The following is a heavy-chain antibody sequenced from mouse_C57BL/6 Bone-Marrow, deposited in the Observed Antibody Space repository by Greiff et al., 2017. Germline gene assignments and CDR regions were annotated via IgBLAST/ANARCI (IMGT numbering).Heavy chain of an antibody. CDR1: GYTFTSYW. V-gene: IGHV1-69*01. J-gene: IGHJ4*01. Sequence: QVQLQQPGAELVMPGASVKLSCKASGYTFTSYWMHWVKQRPGQGLEWIGEIDPSDSNSNYNKKFKGKSTLTVSKSSSTAYMQLSSLTSEDSAASLCAISPLGYAMDYWGQGTSVTVSS. CDR2: IDPSDSNS. CDR3: AISPLGYAMDY. D-gene: IGHD4-1*01.